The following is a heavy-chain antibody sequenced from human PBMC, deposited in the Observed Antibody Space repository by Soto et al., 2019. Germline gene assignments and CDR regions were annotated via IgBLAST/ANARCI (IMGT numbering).Heavy chain of an antibody. J-gene: IGHJ6*02. V-gene: IGHV3-15*01. Sequence: PGGSMTLACAASRFTLSNAWMSWVRQAPGKGLEWVGRIKSKTDGRTTDYAAPVKGRFTISRDESKNTLYLQMNSLKTEDTAVYYCTTGYYYDGNGMDVWGQGTTVTVSS. CDR3: TTGYYYDGNGMDV. CDR1: RFTLSNAW. D-gene: IGHD3-22*01. CDR2: IKSKTDGRTT.